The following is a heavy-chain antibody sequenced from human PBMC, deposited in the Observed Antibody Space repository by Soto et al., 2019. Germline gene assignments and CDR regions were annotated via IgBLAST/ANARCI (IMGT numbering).Heavy chain of an antibody. CDR1: GFTFSSYP. J-gene: IGHJ6*02. Sequence: QVQLVESGGGVVQPGRSLRLSCAASGFTFSSYPMHWVRQAPGKGPEWVAVISYDGSNKYYVDSVKGRFTISRDNSKNTLYLQMNSLIPEDTTVYYCARDSATVADYYYTMDVWGQGTTVTVSS. D-gene: IGHD4-17*01. V-gene: IGHV3-30-3*01. CDR3: ARDSATVADYYYTMDV. CDR2: ISYDGSNK.